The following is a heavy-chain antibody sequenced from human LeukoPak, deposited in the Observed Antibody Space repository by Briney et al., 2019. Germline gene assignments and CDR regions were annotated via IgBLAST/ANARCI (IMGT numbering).Heavy chain of an antibody. D-gene: IGHD4-17*01. V-gene: IGHV3-30-3*01. CDR2: ISYDGSNK. Sequence: GGSLRLSCAVSGLTFRNYWMTWVRQAPGKGLEWVAVISYDGSNKYYADSVKGRFTISRDNSKNTLYLQMNSLRAEDTAVYYCARTTVTTDYFDYWGQGTLVTVSS. CDR3: ARTTVTTDYFDY. CDR1: GLTFRNYW. J-gene: IGHJ4*02.